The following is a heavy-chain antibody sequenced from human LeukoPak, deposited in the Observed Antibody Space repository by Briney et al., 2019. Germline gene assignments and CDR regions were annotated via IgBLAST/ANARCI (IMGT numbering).Heavy chain of an antibody. D-gene: IGHD3-16*01. Sequence: ASVKVSCKASGYTFTGYYMHWVRQAPGQGLEWMGWINPNSGGTNYAQKFQGRVTMTRDTSISTAYMELSRLRSDDTAVYYCAREWGGARFVDYWGQGTLVTVSS. CDR1: GYTFTGYY. V-gene: IGHV1-2*02. CDR3: AREWGGARFVDY. CDR2: INPNSGGT. J-gene: IGHJ4*02.